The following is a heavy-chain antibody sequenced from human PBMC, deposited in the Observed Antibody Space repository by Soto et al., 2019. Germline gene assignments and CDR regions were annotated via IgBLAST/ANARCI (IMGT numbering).Heavy chain of an antibody. D-gene: IGHD2-2*02. CDR1: GYTFTSYY. V-gene: IGHV1-46*03. CDR3: AESCSSTSCYING. Sequence: ASVKVSCKASGYTFTSYYMHWVRQAPGQGLEWMGIINPSGGSTSYAQKFQGRVTMTRDTSTSTVYMELSSLRSEDTALYYCAESCSSTSCYINGWGQGTLVTVSS. CDR2: INPSGGST. J-gene: IGHJ4*02.